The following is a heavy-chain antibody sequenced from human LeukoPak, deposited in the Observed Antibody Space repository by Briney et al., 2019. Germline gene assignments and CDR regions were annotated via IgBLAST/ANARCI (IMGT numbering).Heavy chain of an antibody. CDR3: ARAFRGDGYNRFDY. Sequence: SETLSLTCAVYGGSFSGYYWSWIRQPPGKGLEWIGYIYHSGSTYYNPSLKSRVTISIDRSKNQFSLKLSSVTAADTAVYYCARAFRGDGYNRFDYWGQGTLVTVSS. J-gene: IGHJ4*02. D-gene: IGHD5-24*01. CDR2: IYHSGST. CDR1: GGSFSGYY. V-gene: IGHV4-34*01.